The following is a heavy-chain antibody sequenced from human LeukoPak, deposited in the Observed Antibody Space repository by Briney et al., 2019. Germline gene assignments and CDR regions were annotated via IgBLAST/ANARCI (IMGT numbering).Heavy chain of an antibody. CDR2: IKHDGSKK. J-gene: IGHJ3*02. Sequence: PGGSLRLSCAASGFTFSSYDMNWVRQAPGKGLEWVANIKHDGSKKYYVDSVKGRFTISTDTAKNSLYLQMDSLRAEDTAVYYCARDFNPLYSGTYYDAFDIWGQGTMVTVSS. CDR1: GFTFSSYD. V-gene: IGHV3-7*01. D-gene: IGHD1-26*01. CDR3: ARDFNPLYSGTYYDAFDI.